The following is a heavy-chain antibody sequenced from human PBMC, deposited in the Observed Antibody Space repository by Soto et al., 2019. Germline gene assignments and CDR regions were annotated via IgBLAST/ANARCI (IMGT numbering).Heavy chain of an antibody. Sequence: EVPLVESGGGLVQPGGSLRLSCAASGFTVSSNYMSWVRQAPGKGLDWVSVIYNGENTNYADSVKGRFTISRDNSKNTLYLQMNNLRADDTAVYYCARAEQWLAFDSWGQGTLVTVSS. CDR2: IYNGENT. J-gene: IGHJ4*02. CDR1: GFTVSSNY. CDR3: ARAEQWLAFDS. D-gene: IGHD6-19*01. V-gene: IGHV3-66*01.